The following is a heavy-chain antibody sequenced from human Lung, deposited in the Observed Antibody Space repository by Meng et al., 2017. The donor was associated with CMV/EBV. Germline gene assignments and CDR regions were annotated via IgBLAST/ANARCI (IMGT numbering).Heavy chain of an antibody. J-gene: IGHJ6*02. V-gene: IGHV4-39*01. CDR3: ARHFGEWQQPYYYYYGMDV. D-gene: IGHD3-3*01. CDR2: IYYSGST. Sequence: WGSLRLSCTVSGGSISSSSYYWGWIRQPPGKGLEWIGSIYYSGSTYYNPSLKSRVTISVDTSKNQFSLKLSSVTAADTAVYYCARHFGEWQQPYYYYYGMDVWGQGTTVTVSS. CDR1: GGSISSSSYY.